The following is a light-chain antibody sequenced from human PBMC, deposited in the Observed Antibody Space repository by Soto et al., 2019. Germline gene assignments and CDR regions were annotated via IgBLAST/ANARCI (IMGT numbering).Light chain of an antibody. Sequence: QSALTQPASVSGSPGQSITISCTGTSSDVGGYNYVSWYQQHPGKAPKLIIYEVSDRPSGVSDRFSGSKSGTSASLAITGLQAEDEADYYCQSYDNSLSGFYVFGTGTKLTVL. V-gene: IGLV2-14*01. J-gene: IGLJ1*01. CDR2: EVS. CDR1: SSDVGGYNY. CDR3: QSYDNSLSGFYV.